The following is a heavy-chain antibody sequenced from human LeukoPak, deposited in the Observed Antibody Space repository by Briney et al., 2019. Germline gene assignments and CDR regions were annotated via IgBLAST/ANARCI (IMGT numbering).Heavy chain of an antibody. V-gene: IGHV1-2*06. J-gene: IGHJ6*03. CDR1: GYTFTGYY. Sequence: GASVKVSCKASGYTFTGYYMHWVRQAPGQGLEWMGRINPNSGGTNYAQKFQGRVTMTRDTSISTAYMELSRLRSDDTAVYYCARDDSGYDGYYYYMDVWGKGTTVTVSS. CDR2: INPNSGGT. CDR3: ARDDSGYDGYYYYMDV. D-gene: IGHD5-12*01.